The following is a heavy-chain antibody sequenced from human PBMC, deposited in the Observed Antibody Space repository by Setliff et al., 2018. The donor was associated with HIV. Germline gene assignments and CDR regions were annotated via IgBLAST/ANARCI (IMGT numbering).Heavy chain of an antibody. CDR2: ISFSGT. CDR1: GGSVMSSVYY. D-gene: IGHD6-19*01. J-gene: IGHJ4*02. Sequence: NPSETLSLTCSVSGGSVMSSVYYWAWIRQPPGKGLEWIGSISFSGTYLNPSLKSRGTISVERPKDQFSLKMTSVTAADTAIYYCARSSTAGFDFWGQGTLVTVSS. CDR3: ARSSTAGFDF. V-gene: IGHV4-39*07.